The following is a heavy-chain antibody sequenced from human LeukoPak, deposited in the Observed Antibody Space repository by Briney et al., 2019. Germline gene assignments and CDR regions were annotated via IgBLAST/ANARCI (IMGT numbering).Heavy chain of an antibody. CDR2: ISSGSSYI. J-gene: IGHJ4*02. Sequence: GGSLTLSCAASGFTFNSYSMNWVRQVPGHGLEWVSSISSGSSYIYYVDSGKGRFTISRGNAKNSLYLQMNSLRAEDTAVYYCARGVVSIAARPPYFDYWGQGTLVTVSS. CDR1: GFTFNSYS. D-gene: IGHD6-6*01. CDR3: ARGVVSIAARPPYFDY. V-gene: IGHV3-21*01.